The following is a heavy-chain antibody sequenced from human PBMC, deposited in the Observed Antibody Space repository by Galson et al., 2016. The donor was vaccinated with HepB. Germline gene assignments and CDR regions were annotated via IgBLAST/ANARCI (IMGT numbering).Heavy chain of an antibody. CDR1: GGSFSGYF. CDR2: INHSGST. D-gene: IGHD3-3*01. V-gene: IGHV4-34*01. J-gene: IGHJ4*02. Sequence: SETLSLTCAVYGGSFSGYFWSWIRQPPGKGLEWIGEINHSGSTNYNPSLKSRVTISVDASKNQFSLNLSSVTAADTAVYYCARVTIFGMVVDYFDCWGREPWSPSPQ. CDR3: ARVTIFGMVVDYFDC.